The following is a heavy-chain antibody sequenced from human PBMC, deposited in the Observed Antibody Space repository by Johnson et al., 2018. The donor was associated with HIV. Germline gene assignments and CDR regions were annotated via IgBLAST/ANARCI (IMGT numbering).Heavy chain of an antibody. J-gene: IGHJ3*02. CDR2: ISGSGGTT. Sequence: VQLVESGGGVVRPGGSLRLSCAASGFTFSSYAMSWVRQAPGKGLEWVSSISGSGGTTYYADSVKGRFTISRDNSKNTLYLQMSSLRAEDTAVYYCAKDGAAAGTVGADAFDIWGQGTMVTVSS. CDR3: AKDGAAAGTVGADAFDI. V-gene: IGHV3-23*04. D-gene: IGHD6-13*01. CDR1: GFTFSSYA.